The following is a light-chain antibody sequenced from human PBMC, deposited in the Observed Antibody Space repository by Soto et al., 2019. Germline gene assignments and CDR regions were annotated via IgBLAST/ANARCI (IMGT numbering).Light chain of an antibody. J-gene: IGKJ5*01. CDR2: GAS. V-gene: IGKV3-20*01. CDR1: QSVSSNF. Sequence: EIVLTQSPGTLSLSPGEGATLSCRASQSVSSNFLAWYQQKPGQAPRLLIYGASSRATGIPDRFSGSGSGTDFTLTISRLEPEDFAVYYCQHSGSAPSTFGQGTRLEIK. CDR3: QHSGSAPST.